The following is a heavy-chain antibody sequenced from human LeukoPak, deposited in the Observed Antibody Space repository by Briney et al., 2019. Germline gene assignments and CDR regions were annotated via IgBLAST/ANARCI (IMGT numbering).Heavy chain of an antibody. D-gene: IGHD6-19*01. CDR3: ASDTGYSSGWYAGVTYYFDY. V-gene: IGHV4-39*07. CDR1: GGSISSSSYY. CDR2: IYYSGST. J-gene: IGHJ4*02. Sequence: SETLSLTCTVSGGSISSSSYYWGWIRQPPGKGLEWIGSIYYSGSTYYNPSLKSRVTISVDTSKNQFSLKLSSVTAADTAVYYCASDTGYSSGWYAGVTYYFDYWGQGTLVTVSS.